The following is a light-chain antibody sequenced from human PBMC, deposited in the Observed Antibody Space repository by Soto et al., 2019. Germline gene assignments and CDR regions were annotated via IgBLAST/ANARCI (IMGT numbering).Light chain of an antibody. Sequence: LTQPASVSGSPGQSITISCSGTNTDVGGYNYVSWYQQYPGKAPKLIIYEVSNRPSGVSNRFSGSKSGNTASLTISGLQAEDEGDYYCSSYSDNSTYVFATGTKVTVL. CDR1: NTDVGGYNY. CDR2: EVS. V-gene: IGLV2-14*03. CDR3: SSYSDNSTYV. J-gene: IGLJ1*01.